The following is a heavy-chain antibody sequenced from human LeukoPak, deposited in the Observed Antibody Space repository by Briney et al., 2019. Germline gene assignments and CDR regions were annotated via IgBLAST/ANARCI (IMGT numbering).Heavy chain of an antibody. CDR2: ISSSSSYI. CDR1: GFTFSGYW. Sequence: GGSLRLSCAVSGFTFSGYWMSWVRQAPGKGLEWVSSISSSSSYIYYADSVKGRFTISRDNAKNSLYLQMNSLRAEDTAVYYCASAYSYGGFDYWGQGTLVTVSS. D-gene: IGHD5-18*01. CDR3: ASAYSYGGFDY. J-gene: IGHJ4*02. V-gene: IGHV3-21*01.